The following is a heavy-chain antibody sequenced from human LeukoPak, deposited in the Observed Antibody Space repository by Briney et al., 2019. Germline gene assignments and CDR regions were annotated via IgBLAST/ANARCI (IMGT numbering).Heavy chain of an antibody. V-gene: IGHV3-21*01. CDR3: ARDGPTAYFDY. CDR1: GFSFSSYS. CDR2: ISSSSSYI. J-gene: IGHJ4*02. Sequence: PGGSLRLSCAASGFSFSSYSMNWVRQAPGKGLEWVSSISSSSSYIYYADSVKGRFTISRDNAKNSVSLQMNSLRADDTAVYYCARDGPTAYFDYWGQGTLVTVSS. D-gene: IGHD5-18*01.